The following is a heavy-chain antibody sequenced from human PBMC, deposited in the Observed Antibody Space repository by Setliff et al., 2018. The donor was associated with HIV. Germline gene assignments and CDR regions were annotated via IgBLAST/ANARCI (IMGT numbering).Heavy chain of an antibody. CDR2: IYFTGDS. Sequence: SETLSLTCTVTGGSISTNNFYWGWIRQPPGKGLQWIGSIYFTGDSYYDPSLKSRVTTSVDTSNNQFSLKLTSVTAADTAVYYCARATYTTLFGVLMGGGLQYWGPGTLVTVSS. CDR3: ARATYTTLFGVLMGGGLQY. CDR1: GGSISTNNFY. V-gene: IGHV4-39*07. J-gene: IGHJ4*02. D-gene: IGHD3-3*01.